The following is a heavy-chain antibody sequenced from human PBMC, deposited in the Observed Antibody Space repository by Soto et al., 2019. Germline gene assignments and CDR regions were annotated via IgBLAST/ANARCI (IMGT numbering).Heavy chain of an antibody. Sequence: GAYLTIACMGSGYSFTSYWIGWVRQMPGKGLEWMGIIYPGDSDTRYSTSIQGQVTISADKSISTAYLQLSSLNTAFTTMYYFASQHAHSHVPLNYYDSGMHVAAQGTTVT. J-gene: IGHJ6*02. V-gene: IGHV5-51*01. D-gene: IGHD5-18*01. CDR3: ASQHAHSHVPLNYYDSGMHV. CDR1: GYSFTSYW. CDR2: IYPGDSDT.